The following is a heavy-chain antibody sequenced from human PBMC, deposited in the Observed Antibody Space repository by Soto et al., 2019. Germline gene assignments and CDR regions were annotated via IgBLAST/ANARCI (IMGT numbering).Heavy chain of an antibody. D-gene: IGHD3-3*01. CDR2: VSASAMTT. V-gene: IGHV3-23*01. CDR1: GFTFGAYG. Sequence: EVQLLESGGGLVQPGGSLRLSCAASGFTFGAYGMSWFRQAPGKGLEWVSAVSASAMTTYYTDSVKGRLTITRDESKNTLYLKMNSLRAEDTAVYFCARYFPYFSYDIWKGHDHWGQGILVTVSS. J-gene: IGHJ4*02. CDR3: ARYFPYFSYDIWKGHDH.